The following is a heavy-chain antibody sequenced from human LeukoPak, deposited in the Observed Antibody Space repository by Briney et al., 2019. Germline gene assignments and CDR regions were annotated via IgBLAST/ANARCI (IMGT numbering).Heavy chain of an antibody. V-gene: IGHV6-1*01. J-gene: IGHJ4*02. Sequence: SQTLSLTCALSGDSVSSNSAAWNWIRQSPSRGLEWLGRTYYRSKWSSDYAVSVKSRITINADTSKNQFSLQLNSVTPEDTAVYFCARDWYSGNHYRFDSWGQGTLVTVSS. CDR1: GDSVSSNSAA. CDR3: ARDWYSGNHYRFDS. D-gene: IGHD1-26*01. CDR2: TYYRSKWSS.